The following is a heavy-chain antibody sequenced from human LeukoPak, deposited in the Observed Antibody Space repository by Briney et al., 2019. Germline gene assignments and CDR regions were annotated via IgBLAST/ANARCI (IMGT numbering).Heavy chain of an antibody. CDR1: GDSVSSKSAA. CDR3: ARSPLAFYDSSGYPRVWFDP. V-gene: IGHV6-1*01. CDR2: TYYRSKWSS. Sequence: SQTLSLTCAISGDSVSSKSAAWNWIRQSPSRGLEWLGRTYYRSKWSSGYAESVKSRITINPDTSKNQFSLKLSSVTAADTAVYYCARSPLAFYDSSGYPRVWFDPWGQGTLVTVSS. J-gene: IGHJ5*02. D-gene: IGHD3-22*01.